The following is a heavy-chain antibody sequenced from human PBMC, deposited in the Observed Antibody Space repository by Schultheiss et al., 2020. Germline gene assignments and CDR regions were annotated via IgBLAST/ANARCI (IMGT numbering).Heavy chain of an antibody. CDR1: GYTFNSYD. CDR2: MNPNSGGT. Sequence: ASVKVSCKASGYTFNSYDINWVRQGTGQGLEWMGWMNPNSGGTNYAQKLQGRVTMTRDTSITTAYMELSRLRSDDTAVYYCARDKGDMVTATINWFDPWGQGTLVTVSS. V-gene: IGHV1-2*02. D-gene: IGHD2-21*02. J-gene: IGHJ5*02. CDR3: ARDKGDMVTATINWFDP.